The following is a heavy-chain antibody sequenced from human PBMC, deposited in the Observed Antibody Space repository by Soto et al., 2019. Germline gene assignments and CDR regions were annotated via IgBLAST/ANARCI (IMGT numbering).Heavy chain of an antibody. V-gene: IGHV3-74*01. CDR1: GFTFSSYW. Sequence: EVQLVESGGGLVQPGGSLRLSCAASGFTFSSYWMHWVRQAPGKGLVWVSRINSDGSSTSYADSVKGRFTISRDNAKNTLYLQMNRLRAEDTAVYYCARDLRRDIVLMVYLDWGQGTLVTVSS. CDR2: INSDGSST. D-gene: IGHD2-8*01. J-gene: IGHJ4*02. CDR3: ARDLRRDIVLMVYLD.